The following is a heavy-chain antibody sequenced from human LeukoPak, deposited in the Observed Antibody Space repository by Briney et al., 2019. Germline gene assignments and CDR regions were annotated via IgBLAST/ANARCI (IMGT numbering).Heavy chain of an antibody. J-gene: IGHJ6*04. D-gene: IGHD3-16*01. CDR3: ARDPGYESWSPFWGGMDV. Sequence: GGSLRLSCAASGFTFSSSWMHWVRQAPGKGLVWVSRITRDGSSTTYADSVKGRFTPSRDNAKHTLYLQMDSLRDDDTAVYYCARDPGYESWSPFWGGMDVWGNGTTVIVSS. CDR2: ITRDGSST. CDR1: GFTFSSSW. V-gene: IGHV3-74*01.